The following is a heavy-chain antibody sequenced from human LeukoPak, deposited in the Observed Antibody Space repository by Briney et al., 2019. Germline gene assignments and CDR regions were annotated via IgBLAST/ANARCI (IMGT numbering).Heavy chain of an antibody. V-gene: IGHV3-64D*06. CDR2: ISSNGDNT. Sequence: PGGSLRLSCSVSGFTFSTYVMHWVRQAPGKGLEYVSAISSNGDNTYYADSVKGRFTISRDNSKNTLYLQMSSLRADDTAVYYCARDFALITVFGVALYGMDVWGQGTTVTVSS. D-gene: IGHD3-3*01. CDR1: GFTFSTYV. CDR3: ARDFALITVFGVALYGMDV. J-gene: IGHJ6*02.